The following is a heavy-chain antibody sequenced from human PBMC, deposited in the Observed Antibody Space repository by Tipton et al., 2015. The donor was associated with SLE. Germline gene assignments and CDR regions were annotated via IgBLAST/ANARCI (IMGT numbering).Heavy chain of an antibody. Sequence: SLRLSCVGSGFTFSDSYMCWIRQAPGKGLEWISVSYSSGSRTYYADSVKGRFSTSRDDSKNTVYLQMNSLRADDTAVYFCAKESGDRPWDMDYYYFMDVWGRGTTVTVSS. CDR2: SYSSGSRT. V-gene: IGHV3-23*03. D-gene: IGHD2-15*01. CDR3: AKESGDRPWDMDYYYFMDV. CDR1: GFTFSDSY. J-gene: IGHJ6*03.